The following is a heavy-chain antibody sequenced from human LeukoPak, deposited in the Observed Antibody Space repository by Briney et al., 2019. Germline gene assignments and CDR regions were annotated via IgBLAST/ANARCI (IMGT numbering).Heavy chain of an antibody. CDR3: AREEYFQDSNGYSYYFHS. J-gene: IGHJ4*02. V-gene: IGHV4-4*07. CDR1: GGSIGWDY. CDR2: IYKSGST. D-gene: IGHD3-22*01. Sequence: PSGTLSLTCTVSGGSIGWDYWSWIRQSAGKGLEWIGRIYKSGSTNYNLSFRRRVTMSVDTSKNQFSLHVTSVTAADTAVYYCAREEYFQDSNGYSYYFHSWGQGSLVTVSS.